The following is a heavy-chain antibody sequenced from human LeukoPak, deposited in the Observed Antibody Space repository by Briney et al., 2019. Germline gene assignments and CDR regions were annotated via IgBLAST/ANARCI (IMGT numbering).Heavy chain of an antibody. Sequence: PSETLSLTCAVYGGSFSGYYWSWICQPPGKGLEWIGEINHSGSTNYNPSLKSRVTISVDTSKNQFSLKLSSVTAADTAVYYCARGLYYGSEDFYDYWGQGTLVTVSS. CDR1: GGSFSGYY. J-gene: IGHJ4*02. CDR3: ARGLYYGSEDFYDY. D-gene: IGHD3-10*01. CDR2: INHSGST. V-gene: IGHV4-34*01.